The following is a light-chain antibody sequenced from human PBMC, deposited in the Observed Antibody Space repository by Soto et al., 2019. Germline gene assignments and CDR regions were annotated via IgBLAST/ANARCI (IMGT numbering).Light chain of an antibody. CDR3: SSYAGSNNLV. Sequence: QSALTQPPSASGSPGQSVTISCTGTSSDVGGYNYVSWYQQHPGKAPKLMIYEVSKRPSGVPDRFSGSKSGNTASLTVSGLQAEDEADYDCSSYAGSNNLVFAGGTQLTVL. J-gene: IGLJ2*01. CDR1: SSDVGGYNY. CDR2: EVS. V-gene: IGLV2-8*01.